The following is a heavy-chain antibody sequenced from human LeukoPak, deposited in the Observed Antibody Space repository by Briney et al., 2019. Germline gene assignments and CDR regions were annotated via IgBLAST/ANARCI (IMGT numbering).Heavy chain of an antibody. CDR3: ARDDYGGNSPADY. J-gene: IGHJ4*02. D-gene: IGHD4-23*01. V-gene: IGHV1-2*02. CDR2: INPNSGGT. CDR1: GYTFTGYY. Sequence: GASVKVSRKASGYTFTGYYMHWVRQAPGQGLEWMGWINPNSGGTNYAQKFQGRVTMTRDTSISTAYMELSRLRSDDTAVYYCARDDYGGNSPADYWGQGTLVTVSS.